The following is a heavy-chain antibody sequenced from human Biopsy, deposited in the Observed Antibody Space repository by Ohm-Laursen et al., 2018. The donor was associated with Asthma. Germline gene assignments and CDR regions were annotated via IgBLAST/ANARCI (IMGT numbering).Heavy chain of an antibody. J-gene: IGHJ6*02. Sequence: ASVKVSCNASGFTINNNVFHWVRQAPGQGLGWLGLIMSFDGGTPNGDTRYSDNFQGRVSISRDTSANTINLELTRLTTEDTAVFYCAREPINVLTGEFDYGMDVWGQGTTVIVSS. V-gene: IGHV1-3*01. CDR3: AREPINVLTGEFDYGMDV. CDR1: GFTINNNV. CDR2: IMSFDGGTPNGDT. D-gene: IGHD3-9*01.